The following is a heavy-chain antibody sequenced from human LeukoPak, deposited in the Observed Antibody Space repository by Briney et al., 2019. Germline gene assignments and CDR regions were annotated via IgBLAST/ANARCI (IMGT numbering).Heavy chain of an antibody. D-gene: IGHD3-3*01. V-gene: IGHV3-66*02. CDR2: IYSDGST. Sequence: GGSLRLSCAASGFTVSSNYMTWVRQAPGKGLEWLSVIYSDGSTYYADSVKGRFTISRDNSKNTLYLQMNSLRAEDTAVYYCAKDQAYYDFWSGYYDYYYYMDVWGKGTTVTVSS. CDR3: AKDQAYYDFWSGYYDYYYYMDV. CDR1: GFTVSSNY. J-gene: IGHJ6*03.